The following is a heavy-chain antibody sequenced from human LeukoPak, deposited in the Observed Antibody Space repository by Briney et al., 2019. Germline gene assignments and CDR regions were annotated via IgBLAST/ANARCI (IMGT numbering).Heavy chain of an antibody. CDR3: ASPLGYCTTTTCYGDY. D-gene: IGHD2-2*01. CDR1: GGSISSSSYY. J-gene: IGHJ4*02. Sequence: SETLSLTCTVSGGSISSSSYYWGWIRQPPGKGLEWIGSIYHSGNTYYNPSRKSRVTISVDTSKNQFSLKLSSVTAADTAVYYCASPLGYCTTTTCYGDYWGQGTLVTVSS. V-gene: IGHV4-39*01. CDR2: IYHSGNT.